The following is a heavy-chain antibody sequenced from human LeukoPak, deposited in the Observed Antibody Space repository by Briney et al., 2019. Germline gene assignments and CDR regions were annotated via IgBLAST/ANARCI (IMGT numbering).Heavy chain of an antibody. D-gene: IGHD2-2*01. CDR3: ARRGYCSSTSCYEYWFDP. Sequence: SETLSLTCTVSAGSISSSSYYWGWIRQPPGKGLEWIGIIYYSGRTYCNPSLKSRLTISVDTSKNQFSMKLSSVTTTETAVYDCARRGYCSSTSCYEYWFDPWGQGTLVTVSS. J-gene: IGHJ5*02. CDR2: IYYSGRT. CDR1: AGSISSSSYY. V-gene: IGHV4-39*01.